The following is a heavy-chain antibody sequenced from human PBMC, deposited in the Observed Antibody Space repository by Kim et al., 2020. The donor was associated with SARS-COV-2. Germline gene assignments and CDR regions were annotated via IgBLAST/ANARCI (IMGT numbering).Heavy chain of an antibody. J-gene: IGHJ4*02. CDR3: ARDQYYYDSSGYPTPDY. D-gene: IGHD3-22*01. V-gene: IGHV3-21*01. CDR1: GFTFSSYS. Sequence: GGSLRLSCAASGFTFSSYSMNWVRQAPGKGLEWVSSISSSSSYIYYADSVKGRFTISRDNAKNSLYLQMNSLRAEDTAVYYCARDQYYYDSSGYPTPDYWGQGTLVTVSS. CDR2: ISSSSSYI.